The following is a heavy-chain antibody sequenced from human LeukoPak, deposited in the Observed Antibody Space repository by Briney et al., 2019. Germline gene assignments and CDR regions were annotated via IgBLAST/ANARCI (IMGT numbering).Heavy chain of an antibody. J-gene: IGHJ3*02. CDR1: GFTFSSYA. V-gene: IGHV3-21*01. CDR2: ISSSSSYI. D-gene: IGHD1/OR15-1a*01. Sequence: GGSLRLSCAASGFTFSSYAMSWVRQAPGKGLEWVSSISSSSSYIYYADSVKGRFTISRDNAKNSLYLQMNSLRAEDTAVYYCATSLRGAGTHAFDIWGQGTMVTVSS. CDR3: ATSLRGAGTHAFDI.